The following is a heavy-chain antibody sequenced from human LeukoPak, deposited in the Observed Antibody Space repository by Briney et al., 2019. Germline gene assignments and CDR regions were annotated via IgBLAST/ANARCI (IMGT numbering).Heavy chain of an antibody. CDR3: APHFDVLPHLID. CDR2: VSWDGSNK. D-gene: IGHD3-9*01. J-gene: IGHJ4*02. Sequence: GRSLRLSCAASGFAFTSYGMHWVRQTPGKGLEWVAVVSWDGSNKYYADSVKGRFTISRDNSRNTLYLQMDSLRADDTAMYYCAPHFDVLPHLIDWGQGTLVTVSS. CDR1: GFAFTSYG. V-gene: IGHV3-30*03.